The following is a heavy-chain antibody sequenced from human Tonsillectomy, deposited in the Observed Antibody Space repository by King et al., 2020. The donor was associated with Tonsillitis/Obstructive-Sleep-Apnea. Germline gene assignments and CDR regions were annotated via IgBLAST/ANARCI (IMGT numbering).Heavy chain of an antibody. CDR3: ARGTAV. V-gene: IGHV4-39*01. J-gene: IGHJ6*04. CDR1: GGSISSSSYY. CDR2: IFYSGST. D-gene: IGHD1-1*01. Sequence: PLQESGPGLVKPSETLSLTCTVSGGSISSSSYYWGWIRQPPGKGLEWIGSIFYSGSTYYNLSLKSRVTISVDTSKNQFSLKLTSVTAADTAVYYCARGTAVWGKGTTVTVSS.